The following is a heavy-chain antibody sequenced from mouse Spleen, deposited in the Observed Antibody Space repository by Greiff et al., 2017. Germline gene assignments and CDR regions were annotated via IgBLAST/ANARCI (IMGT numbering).Heavy chain of an antibody. V-gene: IGHV2-2*01. J-gene: IGHJ2*01. CDR1: GFSLTSYG. Sequence: VKLQESGPGLVQPSQSLSITCTVSGFSLTSYGVHWVRQSPGKGLEWLGVIWSGGSTDYNAAFISRLSISKDNSKSQVFFKMNSLQADDTAIYYCARIWEGGRGYWGQGTTLTVSS. CDR3: ARIWEGGRGY. CDR2: IWSGGST. D-gene: IGHD1-1*02.